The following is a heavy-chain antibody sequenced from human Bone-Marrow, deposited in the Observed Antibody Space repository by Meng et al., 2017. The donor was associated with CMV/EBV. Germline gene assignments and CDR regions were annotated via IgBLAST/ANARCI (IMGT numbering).Heavy chain of an antibody. CDR1: GFTFSSYG. V-gene: IGHV3-33*01. J-gene: IGHJ4*02. Sequence: GGSLRLSCAASGFTFSSYGMHWVRQAPGKGLEWVAVIWYDGSNKYYADSVKGRFTISRDNSKNTLYLQMNSLRAEDTAVYYCARGYYDFWSGYYTVGYWGQGTLVTVSS. CDR2: IWYDGSNK. CDR3: ARGYYDFWSGYYTVGY. D-gene: IGHD3-3*01.